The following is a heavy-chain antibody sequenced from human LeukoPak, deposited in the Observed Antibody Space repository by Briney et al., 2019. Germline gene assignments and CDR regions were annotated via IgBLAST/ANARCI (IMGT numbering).Heavy chain of an antibody. CDR1: GFTFSNYA. CDR3: AKGLHRPRGDYFDY. Sequence: GGSLRLSCAASGFTFSNYAMHWVRQAPGKGLEWVSIISFDGSNKYYADSVKGRFTVSRDNSKNTLSLEMNSLRAEDTAVYYCAKGLHRPRGDYFDYWGQGTLVTVSS. V-gene: IGHV3-30*18. J-gene: IGHJ4*02. CDR2: ISFDGSNK.